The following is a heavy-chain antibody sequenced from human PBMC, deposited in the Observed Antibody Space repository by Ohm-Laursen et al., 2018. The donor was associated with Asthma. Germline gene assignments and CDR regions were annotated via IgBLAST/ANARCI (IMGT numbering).Heavy chain of an antibody. CDR3: ARSPYYRDSSGYYSLFDY. J-gene: IGHJ4*02. CDR2: ISYSGST. D-gene: IGHD3-22*01. V-gene: IGHV4-59*07. CDR1: GASMSGYY. Sequence: SDTLSLTCSVSGASMSGYYWSWIRQPPGKGLEWIGYISYSGSTDYNPSLKSRVTISVDTSKTQFSLKLSSVTAADTAIYYCARSPYYRDSSGYYSLFDYWGQGTLVTVSS.